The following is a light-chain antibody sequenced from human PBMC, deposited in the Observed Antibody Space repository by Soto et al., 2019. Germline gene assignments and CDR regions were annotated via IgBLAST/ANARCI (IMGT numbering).Light chain of an antibody. Sequence: EIVLTQSPGTLYLSPGERATLSCRASQCVSSSYLAWYQQKPGQAPKLLIYAASNMATGIPYRFSGSGSGTDFTLTISSLEPEDFAVYYCQQYGSSPPWTFGQGTKVDIK. CDR2: AAS. CDR3: QQYGSSPPWT. J-gene: IGKJ1*01. CDR1: QCVSSSY. V-gene: IGKV3-20*01.